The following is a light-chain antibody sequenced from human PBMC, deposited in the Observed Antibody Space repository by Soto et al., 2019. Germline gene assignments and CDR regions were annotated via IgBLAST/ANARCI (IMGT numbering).Light chain of an antibody. CDR1: QSVSSSY. CDR2: GAS. J-gene: IGKJ4*01. Sequence: EVVLTQSPGTLSLSPGEGATLSGKASQSVSSSYLAWYQQKPGQAPRLLIYGASSRATGIPDRFSGSGSGTDFTLTISRLVPEDCAAYYCQQYGRSPLTFGGGTKVDIK. V-gene: IGKV3-20*01. CDR3: QQYGRSPLT.